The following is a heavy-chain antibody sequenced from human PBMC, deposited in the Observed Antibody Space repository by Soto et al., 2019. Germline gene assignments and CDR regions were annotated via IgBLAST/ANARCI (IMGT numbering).Heavy chain of an antibody. CDR3: ARLGPYASGTYSFRHNSFDP. D-gene: IGHD3-10*01. J-gene: IGHJ5*02. CDR2: IFIGGTT. V-gene: IGHV3-53*01. CDR1: GFTVSTSQ. Sequence: PGGSLRLSCAASGFTVSTSQMTWVRQAPGKGLEWVSVIFIGGTTQYAESVKGRFTISRDKSENTVVLQMNSVRAEDTAVYYCARLGPYASGTYSFRHNSFDPWGQGTQVTVSS.